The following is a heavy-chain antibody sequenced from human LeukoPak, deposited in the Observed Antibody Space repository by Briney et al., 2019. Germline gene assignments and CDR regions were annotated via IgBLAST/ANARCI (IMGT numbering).Heavy chain of an antibody. J-gene: IGHJ6*01. V-gene: IGHV4-59*12. CDR3: ATTDKNRYYINV. Sequence: SETLSLTCTVSGNSINIYSWNWIRQSPEKGLEWIAYMYYSGTTNYNPSLENRAAISLGLSRHQFSLRLSSVTAADTAVYFCATTDKNRYYINVWGPGTTVIVSS. CDR2: MYYSGTT. D-gene: IGHD2-21*01. CDR1: GNSINIYS.